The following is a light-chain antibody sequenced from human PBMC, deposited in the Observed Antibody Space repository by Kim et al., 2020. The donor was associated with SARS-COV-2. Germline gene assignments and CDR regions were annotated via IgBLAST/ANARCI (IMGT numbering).Light chain of an antibody. V-gene: IGKV3-15*01. CDR2: GAS. Sequence: EIVMTQTPATLSVSPGERPTLSCRASQSISISLAWYQQKPGQAPRLLIYGASTRATGIPARFSGRGSGTEFTLTISSLQSEDFAVYSCQQYNNWPLTFGGGTKVDIK. CDR3: QQYNNWPLT. CDR1: QSISIS. J-gene: IGKJ4*01.